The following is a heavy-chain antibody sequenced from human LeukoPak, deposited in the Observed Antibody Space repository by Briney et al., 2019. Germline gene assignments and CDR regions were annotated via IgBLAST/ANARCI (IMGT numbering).Heavy chain of an antibody. V-gene: IGHV4-59*01. CDR3: ASRKLGNDY. J-gene: IGHJ4*02. Sequence: SSETLSLTCTVSGGSISSYCWSWIRQPPGKGLEWIGYIYYTGTSYNPSLKSRVTISADTSKNQFSLKLISVTAADTAVYYCASRKLGNDYWGQGTLVTVSS. D-gene: IGHD7-27*01. CDR1: GGSISSYC. CDR2: IYYTGT.